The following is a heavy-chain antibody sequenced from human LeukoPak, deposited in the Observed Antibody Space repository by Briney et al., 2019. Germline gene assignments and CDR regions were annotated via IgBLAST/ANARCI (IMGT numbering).Heavy chain of an antibody. Sequence: GGSLRLSCAASGFTFSSYEMNWVRQAPGKGLDWVSYISSSGGTIYYADSVKGRFTISRDNAKSSLYLQMNSLRAEDTAVYYCARVKMERRGYSYDLDYWGRGTLVTVSS. J-gene: IGHJ4*02. CDR1: GFTFSSYE. V-gene: IGHV3-48*03. CDR3: ARVKMERRGYSYDLDY. CDR2: ISSSGGTI. D-gene: IGHD5-18*01.